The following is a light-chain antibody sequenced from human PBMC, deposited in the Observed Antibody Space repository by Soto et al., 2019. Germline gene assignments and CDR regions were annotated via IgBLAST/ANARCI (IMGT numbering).Light chain of an antibody. CDR3: SSYTTSGPWV. CDR2: AVT. J-gene: IGLJ3*02. V-gene: IGLV2-14*01. CDR1: NSDIGGHNY. Sequence: QSALTQPASVSGSPGQSITISCTGSNSDIGGHNYVSWCQQHPGKVPKLMIIAVTNRPSGVSTRFSGSKSGNTASLTISGLQAEDEVDYYCSSYTTSGPWVFGGGTKLTVL.